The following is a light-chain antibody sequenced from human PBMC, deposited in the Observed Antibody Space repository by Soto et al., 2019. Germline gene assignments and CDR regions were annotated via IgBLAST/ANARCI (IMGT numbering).Light chain of an antibody. J-gene: IGKJ5*01. CDR2: DAS. CDR3: QQRSNWPIT. Sequence: EIVLTQSPATLSLSPGKRATLSCWDRQCVSTYLACYQHKPRQPPRLPISDASNRANGIPARFSGSGSGTDFNLTISSREPEDFAVYNWQQRSNWPITFGQGIRMEI. V-gene: IGKV3-11*01. CDR1: QCVSTY.